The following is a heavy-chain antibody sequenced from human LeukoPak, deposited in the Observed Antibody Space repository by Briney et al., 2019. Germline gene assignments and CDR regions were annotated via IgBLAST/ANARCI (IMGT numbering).Heavy chain of an antibody. J-gene: IGHJ6*03. D-gene: IGHD3-22*01. V-gene: IGHV4-34*01. CDR3: ARHREYYDSSGYHVVYMDV. CDR1: GGSFSGYY. Sequence: PSETLSLTCAVYGGSFSGYYWSWIRQPPGKGLEWIGEINHSGSTNYNPSLKSRVTISVDTSKNQFSLKLSSVTAADTAVYYCARHREYYDSSGYHVVYMDVWGKGTTVTISS. CDR2: INHSGST.